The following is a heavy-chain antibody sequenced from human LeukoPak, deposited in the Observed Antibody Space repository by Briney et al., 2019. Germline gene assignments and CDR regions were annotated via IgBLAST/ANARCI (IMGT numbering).Heavy chain of an antibody. CDR2: TYYRSKWYN. CDR3: ARSVGYSSSWYGDYYYYYMGV. V-gene: IGHV6-1*01. J-gene: IGHJ6*03. Sequence: SQTLSLTCAISGDSVSSNSAAWNWIRQSPSRGLEWLGRTYYRSKWYNDYAVSVKSRITINPDTSKNQFSLQLNSVTPEDTAVYYCARSVGYSSSWYGDYYYYYMGVWGKGTTVTVSS. CDR1: GDSVSSNSAA. D-gene: IGHD6-13*01.